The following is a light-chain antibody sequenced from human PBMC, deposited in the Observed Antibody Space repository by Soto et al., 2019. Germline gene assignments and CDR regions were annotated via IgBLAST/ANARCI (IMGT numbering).Light chain of an antibody. CDR1: QSVSNNY. CDR2: GAS. J-gene: IGKJ3*01. Sequence: EIVLTQSPGTLSLSPGERATLSCRASQSVSNNYLAWYQQKPGQAPRLLIYGASNRATGIPDRFSASASGTDFSLTISRLEPEDFAVYYCQQYGSSITFGPGTKVDIK. CDR3: QQYGSSIT. V-gene: IGKV3-20*01.